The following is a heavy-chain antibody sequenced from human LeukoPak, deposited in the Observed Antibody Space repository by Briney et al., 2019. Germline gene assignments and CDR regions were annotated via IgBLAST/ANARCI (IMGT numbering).Heavy chain of an antibody. D-gene: IGHD1-1*01. CDR2: IGYTGDT. J-gene: IGHJ4*02. Sequence: SQTLSLTCTVSGGSISSGAYYWSWVRQLPEKGLDWIGYIGYTGDTYYNPSLRSRAAISKDTSKTQFSLRLNSLTAADTAVYYCARVAAATTNPRFDFWGQGTLVTVSS. V-gene: IGHV4-31*03. CDR1: GGSISSGAYY. CDR3: ARVAAATTNPRFDF.